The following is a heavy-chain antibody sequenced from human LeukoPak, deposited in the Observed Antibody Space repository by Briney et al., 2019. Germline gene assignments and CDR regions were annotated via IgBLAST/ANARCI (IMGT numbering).Heavy chain of an antibody. D-gene: IGHD2-21*01. CDR3: ATDIVVVIADDY. Sequence: GGSLRLSCAASGFTFSSYAMHWVRQAPGKGLEWVAVISYDGSNKYYADSVKGRFTISRDNSKNTLYLQMNSLRAEDTAVYYCATDIVVVIADDYWGQGTLVTVSS. J-gene: IGHJ4*02. CDR2: ISYDGSNK. CDR1: GFTFSSYA. V-gene: IGHV3-30-3*01.